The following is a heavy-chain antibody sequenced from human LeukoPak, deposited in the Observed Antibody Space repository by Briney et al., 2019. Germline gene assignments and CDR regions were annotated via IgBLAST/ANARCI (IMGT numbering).Heavy chain of an antibody. CDR3: ARAEGGSYVS. J-gene: IGHJ5*02. Sequence: GGSLRLSCAASGFTFSSYSMNWVRQAPGKGLEWVSYISSSSSTIYHADSVKGRFTISRDNAKNSLYLQMNSLRAEDTAVYYCARAEGGSYVSWGQGTLVTVSS. CDR1: GFTFSSYS. CDR2: ISSSSSTI. V-gene: IGHV3-48*01. D-gene: IGHD1-26*01.